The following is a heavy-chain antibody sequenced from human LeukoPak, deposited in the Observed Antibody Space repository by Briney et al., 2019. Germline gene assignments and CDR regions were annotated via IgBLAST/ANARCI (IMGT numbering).Heavy chain of an antibody. J-gene: IGHJ3*02. D-gene: IGHD7-27*01. Sequence: SETLSLTCAVYGGSFSGYYWSWIRQPPGKGLEWIGEINHSGSTNYNPSLKSRVTISVDTSKNQFSLKLSSVTAADTAVYYCARRLGTDDAFDIWGQGTMVTVSS. CDR3: ARRLGTDDAFDI. V-gene: IGHV4-34*01. CDR1: GGSFSGYY. CDR2: INHSGST.